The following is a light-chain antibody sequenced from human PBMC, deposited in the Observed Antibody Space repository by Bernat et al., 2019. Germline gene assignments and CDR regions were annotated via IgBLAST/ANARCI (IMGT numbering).Light chain of an antibody. CDR1: QSVSSY. CDR2: DVS. Sequence: EIVLTQSPATLSLSPGERATLSCRASQSVSSYLAWYQQKPGQVPRLLIYDVSNRATGIPARFSGSGSGTDFTLTISSLAPEDFAVYYCQQRSNWPPLWTFGQGTKVEIK. V-gene: IGKV3-11*01. J-gene: IGKJ1*01. CDR3: QQRSNWPPLWT.